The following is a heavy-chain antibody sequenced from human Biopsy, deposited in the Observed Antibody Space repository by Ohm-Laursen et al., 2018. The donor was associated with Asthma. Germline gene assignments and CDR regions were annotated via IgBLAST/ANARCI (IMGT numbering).Heavy chain of an antibody. CDR3: SRTYYDFLTGQVNDAFAM. V-gene: IGHV1-3*01. CDR2: INAGIGKT. Sequence: ASVKVSCKASGYTFINYAIHWGRQAPGQRLEWMGGINAGIGKTRYSQRFQGRVTITRDKSATTAYMELSRLRSEDTAVYYCSRTYYDFLTGQVNDAFAMWGQGTMVTVSS. CDR1: GYTFINYA. J-gene: IGHJ3*02. D-gene: IGHD3-9*01.